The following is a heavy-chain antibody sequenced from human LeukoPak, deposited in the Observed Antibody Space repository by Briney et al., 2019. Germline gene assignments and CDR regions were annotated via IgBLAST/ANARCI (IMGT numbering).Heavy chain of an antibody. V-gene: IGHV3-23*01. Sequence: PGGSLRLSCAASGFTFSSYAMSWVRQAPGKGLEWVSAISGSGGSTYYADSVKGRFTISRDNAKNSLYLQMNSLRAEDTAVYYCAREYYDSLGFDYWGQGTLVTVSS. CDR3: AREYYDSLGFDY. J-gene: IGHJ4*02. CDR1: GFTFSSYA. D-gene: IGHD3-22*01. CDR2: ISGSGGST.